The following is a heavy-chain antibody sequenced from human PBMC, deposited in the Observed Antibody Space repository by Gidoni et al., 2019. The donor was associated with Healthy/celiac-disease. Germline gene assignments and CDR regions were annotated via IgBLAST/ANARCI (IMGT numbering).Heavy chain of an antibody. CDR3: AKDTLSGSYQGAFDI. D-gene: IGHD1-26*01. J-gene: IGHJ3*02. V-gene: IGHV3-30*18. Sequence: QVQLVESGGGVVQPGRSLRLSCAASGFPFSSYGMDWVRQAPGKGLEWVAVISYDGSNKYYADAVKGRFTISRDNSKNTLYLQMNSLRAEDTAVYYCAKDTLSGSYQGAFDIWGQGTMVTVSS. CDR2: ISYDGSNK. CDR1: GFPFSSYG.